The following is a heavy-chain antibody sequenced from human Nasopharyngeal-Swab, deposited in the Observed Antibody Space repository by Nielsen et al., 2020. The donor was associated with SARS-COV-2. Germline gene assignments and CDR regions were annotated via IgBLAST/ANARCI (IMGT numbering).Heavy chain of an antibody. Sequence: SETLSLTCTVSGGSISGYYWSWIRQPPGMGLEWIGNIFHRGTTNYNPSLKSRVNISVDKSNNQVSLTLGSVTAADTAIYYCARAGGASGTAWFDPWGQGAQVIVSS. CDR1: GGSISGYY. CDR2: IFHRGTT. J-gene: IGHJ5*02. CDR3: ARAGGASGTAWFDP. D-gene: IGHD6-13*01. V-gene: IGHV4-59*01.